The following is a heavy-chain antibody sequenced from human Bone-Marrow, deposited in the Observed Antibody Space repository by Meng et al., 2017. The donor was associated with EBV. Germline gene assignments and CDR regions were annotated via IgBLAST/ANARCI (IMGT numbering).Heavy chain of an antibody. J-gene: IGHJ4*02. CDR3: AREYSSGWYYFDY. CDR2: MSAYNGNT. V-gene: IGHV1-18*01. Sequence: VLLDVSGAYVKTPWSPVRVSFKAAGHTFTRYGSSWVRQALGQGLEWMGWMSAYNGNTNYSQKLQGRVTMTTDTSTSTAYMELRSLRSDDTAVYYCAREYSSGWYYFDYWGQGTLVTVSS. CDR1: GHTFTRYG. D-gene: IGHD6-19*01.